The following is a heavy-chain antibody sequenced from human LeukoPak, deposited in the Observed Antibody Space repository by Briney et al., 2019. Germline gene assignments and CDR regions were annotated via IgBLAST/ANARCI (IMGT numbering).Heavy chain of an antibody. V-gene: IGHV4-59*08. Sequence: SETLSLTCTVSGVSISTYYWSWIRQPPGKGLEWIGYSYYSGSTNYNPSLKSRVTISLDTSKNQFSLNLSSVTAADTAVYYCARHGGGIQLWFFDYWGQGTLVTVSS. D-gene: IGHD5-18*01. CDR1: GVSISTYY. CDR2: SYYSGST. CDR3: ARHGGGIQLWFFDY. J-gene: IGHJ4*02.